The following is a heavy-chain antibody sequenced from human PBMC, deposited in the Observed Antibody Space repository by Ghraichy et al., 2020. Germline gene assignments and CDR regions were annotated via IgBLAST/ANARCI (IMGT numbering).Heavy chain of an antibody. CDR2: ISSRGITI. CDR3: GRDRYGDFLFDY. D-gene: IGHD4-17*01. CDR1: GFTFITYC. Sequence: GGSLRLSCATSGFTFITYCMNWVRQAPGKGLEWVSHISSRGITISYADSVKVRFTISRDNARNSLYLQLKIRRDEDTPVYYCGRDRYGDFLFDYWGQGTLVTVSA. V-gene: IGHV3-48*02. J-gene: IGHJ4*02.